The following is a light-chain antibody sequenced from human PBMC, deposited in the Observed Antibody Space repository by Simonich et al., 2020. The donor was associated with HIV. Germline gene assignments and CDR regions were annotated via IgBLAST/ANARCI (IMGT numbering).Light chain of an antibody. CDR1: QSISSW. Sequence: DIQMTQSPSTLSASVGDRVIITCRASQSISSWLAWYQQKPGKAPNLLIYKASSLQSGVQSRFSGSGSGTEFTLTISSLQPDDFATYYCQQYNSYSQMFGQGTKVEIK. CDR3: QQYNSYSQM. V-gene: IGKV1-5*03. J-gene: IGKJ1*01. CDR2: KAS.